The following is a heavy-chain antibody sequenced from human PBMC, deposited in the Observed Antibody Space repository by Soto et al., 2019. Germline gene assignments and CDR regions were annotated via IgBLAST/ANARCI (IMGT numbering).Heavy chain of an antibody. CDR2: IIPIFGTA. V-gene: IGHV1-69*12. D-gene: IGHD6-13*01. Sequence: QVQLVQSGAEVKKPGSSVKVSCKASGGTFSSYAISWVRQAPGHGLEWMGGIIPIFGTAHYAQKFQGRVTSTADESKSTAYMELSSLRSEDKAVYYCARDVIAAAGTAGWGQGTLVTVSS. CDR1: GGTFSSYA. J-gene: IGHJ4*02. CDR3: ARDVIAAAGTAG.